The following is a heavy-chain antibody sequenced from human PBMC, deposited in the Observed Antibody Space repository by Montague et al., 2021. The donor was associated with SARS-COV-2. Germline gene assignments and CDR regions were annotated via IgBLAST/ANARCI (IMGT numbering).Heavy chain of an antibody. V-gene: IGHV4-31*03. CDR2: IFYSGST. J-gene: IGHJ4*02. CDR1: GGSISSPYY. D-gene: IGHD1-26*01. CDR3: ARESRGYFDY. Sequence: TLSLTCTVSGGSISSPYYWSWIRQHPGKGLEWIACIFYSGSTYYNPSLKSRVYISIDTSKNLFSLKLSSVTAADTATYYCARESRGYFDYWGPGTLATVSS.